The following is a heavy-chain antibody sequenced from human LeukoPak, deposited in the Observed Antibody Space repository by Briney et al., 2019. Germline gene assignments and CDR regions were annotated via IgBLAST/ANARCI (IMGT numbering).Heavy chain of an antibody. CDR3: ARGAHITIFGVVNYYFDY. V-gene: IGHV1-8*03. CDR2: MNPNSGNT. J-gene: IGHJ4*02. D-gene: IGHD3-3*01. Sequence: ASVKVSCKASGYTFTSYDINWVRQATGQGLEWMGWMNPNSGNTGYAQKFQGRVTITRNTPISTAYMELSSLRSEDTAVYYCARGAHITIFGVVNYYFDYWGQGTLVTVSS. CDR1: GYTFTSYD.